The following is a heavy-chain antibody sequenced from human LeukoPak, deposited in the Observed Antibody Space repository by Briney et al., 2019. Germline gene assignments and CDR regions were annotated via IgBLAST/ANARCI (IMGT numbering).Heavy chain of an antibody. D-gene: IGHD5-12*01. J-gene: IGHJ6*02. CDR1: GYTFTSYG. V-gene: IGHV1-18*01. Sequence: ASVKVSCKASGYTFTSYGISWVRQAPGQGLEWMGWISAYNGNTNYAQKLQGRVTMTTDTSTSTAYMELRSLRSDDTAVYYCARDGNSGYLPYYYYGMDVWGQGTTVTVSS. CDR3: ARDGNSGYLPYYYYGMDV. CDR2: ISAYNGNT.